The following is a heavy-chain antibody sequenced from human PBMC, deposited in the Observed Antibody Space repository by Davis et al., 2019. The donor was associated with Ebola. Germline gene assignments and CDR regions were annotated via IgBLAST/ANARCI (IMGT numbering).Heavy chain of an antibody. CDR2: GSPYNGNT. D-gene: IGHD3-16*01. Sequence: AASVKVSCKASGYTFSNYGISWVRQAPGQGLEWMGWGSPYNGNTNYLQKHQGRVTLTTDTSTNTAYMELRSLRSDDTAVYYCARGPPRWGYPRYGYFDYWGQGTLVTVSS. J-gene: IGHJ4*02. CDR3: ARGPPRWGYPRYGYFDY. V-gene: IGHV1-18*01. CDR1: GYTFSNYG.